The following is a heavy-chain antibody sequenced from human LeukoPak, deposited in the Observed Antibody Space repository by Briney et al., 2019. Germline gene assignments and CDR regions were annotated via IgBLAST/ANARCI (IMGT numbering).Heavy chain of an antibody. CDR1: GFIFSSYV. V-gene: IGHV3-30*04. J-gene: IGHJ4*02. D-gene: IGHD2-15*01. CDR3: ARDTSTTLDY. Sequence: GESLRLSCAASGFIFSSYVMQWVRQAPGKGLEWVAAISSDGSNKYYTDSVKGRFTISRDNSKNTLYLQMNSLRAEDTAEYYCARDTSTTLDYWGQGTLVTVSS. CDR2: ISSDGSNK.